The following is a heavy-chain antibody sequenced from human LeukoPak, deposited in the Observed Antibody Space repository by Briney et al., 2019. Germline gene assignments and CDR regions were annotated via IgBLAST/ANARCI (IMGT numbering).Heavy chain of an antibody. Sequence: SETLSLTYTVSGGSISSYYWSWIRQPAGKGLEWIGRIYTSGSTNYNPSLKSRVTMSVDTSKNQFSLKLSSVTAADTAVYYCAREYCSSTSCYPEAFDIWGHGTMVTVSS. CDR1: GGSISSYY. CDR2: IYTSGST. D-gene: IGHD2-2*01. J-gene: IGHJ3*02. CDR3: AREYCSSTSCYPEAFDI. V-gene: IGHV4-4*07.